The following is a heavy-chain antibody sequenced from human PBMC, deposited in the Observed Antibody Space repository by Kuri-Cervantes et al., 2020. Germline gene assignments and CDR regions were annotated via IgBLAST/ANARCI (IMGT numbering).Heavy chain of an antibody. Sequence: ASVKVSCKASGYTFTSYDINWVRQATGQGLEWMGWIKPDSGVTNYAQKFQGRVTLTRDTSITTACMELSSLRSEDTAVYYCARGAYGDHRGNFDYWGQGTLVTVSS. CDR2: IKPDSGVT. V-gene: IGHV1-8*02. J-gene: IGHJ4*02. D-gene: IGHD4-17*01. CDR1: GYTFTSYD. CDR3: ARGAYGDHRGNFDY.